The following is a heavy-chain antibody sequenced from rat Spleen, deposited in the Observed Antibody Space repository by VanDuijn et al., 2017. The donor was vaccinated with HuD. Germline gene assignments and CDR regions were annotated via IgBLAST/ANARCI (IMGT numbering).Heavy chain of an antibody. D-gene: IGHD1-10*01. CDR3: ARLPYNNWGYWYFDF. Sequence: EVQLVESGGGLVQPGRSLKLSCAASGFTFSNYGMAWVRQTPTKGLEWVASISTGGGHTYYRDSVKGRFTISRDNAKNTQYFQMASLRSEDTATYYCARLPYNNWGYWYFDFWGPGTMVTVSS. CDR1: GFTFSNYG. J-gene: IGHJ1*01. V-gene: IGHV5S14*01. CDR2: ISTGGGHT.